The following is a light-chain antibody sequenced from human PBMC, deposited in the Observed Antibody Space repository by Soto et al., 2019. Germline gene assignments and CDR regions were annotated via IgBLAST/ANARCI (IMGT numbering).Light chain of an antibody. CDR1: QTVGSN. V-gene: IGKV3D-15*01. Sequence: EIVMTQSPATLSVSPGERATLSCRASQTVGSNLAWYQQKPGQPPRLLIYGASTRATSIPARFSGSGSGTEFTLTISSLQSEDFAVYYCQQYNRWPPYTFGQGTKVDIK. CDR2: GAS. CDR3: QQYNRWPPYT. J-gene: IGKJ2*01.